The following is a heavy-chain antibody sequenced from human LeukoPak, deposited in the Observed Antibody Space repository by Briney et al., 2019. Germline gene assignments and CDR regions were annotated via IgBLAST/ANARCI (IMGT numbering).Heavy chain of an antibody. D-gene: IGHD5-12*01. J-gene: IGHJ4*02. Sequence: ASVKVSCKASGYPFTTYDINWVRKATGQGLEWMGWMNPSSGYTGYSQKFQGRVTMTRNTSITTAYMELSSLRSEDTAVYYCATEIRGYSGYDYPYWGQGTLVTVSS. V-gene: IGHV1-8*01. CDR2: MNPSSGYT. CDR3: ATEIRGYSGYDYPY. CDR1: GYPFTTYD.